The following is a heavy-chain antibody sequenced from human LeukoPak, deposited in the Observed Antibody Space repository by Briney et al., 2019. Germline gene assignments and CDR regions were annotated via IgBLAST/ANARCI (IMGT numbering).Heavy chain of an antibody. CDR1: GDSISTSEW. J-gene: IGHJ4*02. CDR2: IHRDGRT. D-gene: IGHD3-9*01. CDR3: RKTDIYFNPIDY. Sequence: SETLSLTCAVSGDSISTSEWWIWVRQPPGQGLEWIGEIHRDGRTRYNPSLTSRVTMSMDYSKNQFSLNVRFVTAADTAIYYCRKTDIYFNPIDYWGPGSLVTVSS. V-gene: IGHV4-4*02.